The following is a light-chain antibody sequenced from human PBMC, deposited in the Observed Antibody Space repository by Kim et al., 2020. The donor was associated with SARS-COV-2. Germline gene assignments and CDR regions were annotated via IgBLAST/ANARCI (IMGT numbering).Light chain of an antibody. V-gene: IGLV2-8*01. CDR2: EVS. CDR1: SSDVGGNDY. Sequence: GQSVTISCAGTSSDVGGNDYVSWYQQHPGKAPKLMIYEVSKRPSGVPDRFSGSKSGNTASLTVSGLQAEDEADYYCTSYAGSTDWVFGGGTKLTVL. J-gene: IGLJ3*02. CDR3: TSYAGSTDWV.